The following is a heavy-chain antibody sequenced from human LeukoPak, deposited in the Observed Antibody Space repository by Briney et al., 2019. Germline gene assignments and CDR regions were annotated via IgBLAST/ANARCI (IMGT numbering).Heavy chain of an antibody. CDR1: GYTFTGYY. V-gene: IGHV1-2*02. Sequence: ASVNVSCKASGYTFTGYYMHWVRQAPGQGLEWMGWINPNSGGTNYAQKFQGRVTMTRDTSISTAYMELSRLRSDDTAVYYCARAGRDDYYGSGSDGDFDYWGQGTLVTVSS. J-gene: IGHJ4*02. D-gene: IGHD3-10*01. CDR2: INPNSGGT. CDR3: ARAGRDDYYGSGSDGDFDY.